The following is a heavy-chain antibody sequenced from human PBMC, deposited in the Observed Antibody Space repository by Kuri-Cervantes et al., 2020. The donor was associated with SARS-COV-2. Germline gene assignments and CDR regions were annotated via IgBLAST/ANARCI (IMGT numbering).Heavy chain of an antibody. CDR3: ARVKTIFGVAPFDY. CDR1: GGSISSSSYY. J-gene: IGHJ4*02. Sequence: SGTLSLTCTVSGGSISSSSYYWGWIRQPPGKGLEWVGSIYYSGSTYYNPSLKSRVTISVDTSKNQFSLKLSSVTAADTAAYYCARVKTIFGVAPFDYWGQGTLVTVSS. D-gene: IGHD3-3*01. V-gene: IGHV4-39*07. CDR2: IYYSGST.